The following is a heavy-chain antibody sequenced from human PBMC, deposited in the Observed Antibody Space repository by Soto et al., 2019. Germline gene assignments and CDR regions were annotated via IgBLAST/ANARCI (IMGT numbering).Heavy chain of an antibody. CDR1: GFTFNNQY. CDR2: SRNKANSYTT. J-gene: IGHJ4*02. V-gene: IGHV3-72*01. CDR3: TRVRGDYGFDY. Sequence: EVQVVESGGGLVQPGGSLRLSCATSGFTFNNQYMDWVRQAPGKGLEWVGRSRNKANSYTTEYAASVKGRFTISRDETEGSLYLQMNSLKTEDTAVYYCTRVRGDYGFDYWGQGTLVTVSS. D-gene: IGHD4-17*01.